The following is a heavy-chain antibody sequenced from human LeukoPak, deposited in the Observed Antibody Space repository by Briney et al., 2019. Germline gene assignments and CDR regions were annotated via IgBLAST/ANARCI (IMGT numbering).Heavy chain of an antibody. J-gene: IGHJ3*02. Sequence: SETLSLTCTVSGGSISSGSYYWSWIRQPAGKGLEWIGRIYTSGSTNYNPSLKSRVTISVDTSKNQFSLKLSSMTAADTAVYYCARDSRYSSGWPDAFDIWGQGTMVTVSS. D-gene: IGHD6-19*01. CDR1: GGSISSGSYY. V-gene: IGHV4-61*02. CDR3: ARDSRYSSGWPDAFDI. CDR2: IYTSGST.